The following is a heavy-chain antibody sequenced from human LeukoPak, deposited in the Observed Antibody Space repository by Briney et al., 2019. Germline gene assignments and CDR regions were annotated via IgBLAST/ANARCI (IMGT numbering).Heavy chain of an antibody. D-gene: IGHD3-22*01. CDR3: AKNYYDSSGLFDY. V-gene: IGHV3-30*04. CDR2: ISFDGSIK. Sequence: GGSLRLSCAASGFTFSSHAMHWVRQAPGKGLEWVAVISFDGSIKYYADFVKGRFTISRDNSKNTLYLQMNSLRAEDTAVYYCAKNYYDSSGLFDYWGQGTLVTVSS. CDR1: GFTFSSHA. J-gene: IGHJ4*02.